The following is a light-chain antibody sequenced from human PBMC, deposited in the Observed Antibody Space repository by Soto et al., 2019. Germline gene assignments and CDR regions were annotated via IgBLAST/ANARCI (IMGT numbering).Light chain of an antibody. Sequence: EIVLTQSPGTLSLSPGERATLSCRASQSVSGNSLAWYQQRPGRAPRLLFYGASSRATGVPDGFSGSGSGTEFTLIITRLEPEDFAVYFCQQYGSSPYTFGQGAKLEIK. V-gene: IGKV3-20*01. CDR1: QSVSGNS. CDR3: QQYGSSPYT. CDR2: GAS. J-gene: IGKJ2*01.